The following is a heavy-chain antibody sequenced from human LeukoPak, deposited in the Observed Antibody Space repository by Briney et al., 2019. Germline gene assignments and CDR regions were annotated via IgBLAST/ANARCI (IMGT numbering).Heavy chain of an antibody. CDR2: IKRDGSET. CDR1: GFTFSSYW. J-gene: IGHJ5*02. Sequence: GGSLRLSCAASGFTFSSYWMTWVRQAPGKRLEWVANIKRDGSETYYVDSVKGRFTISRDNAKNSLYLQMNSLRAEDTAVYYCARKTANWFDPWGQGTLVTVSS. V-gene: IGHV3-7*01. CDR3: ARKTANWFDP.